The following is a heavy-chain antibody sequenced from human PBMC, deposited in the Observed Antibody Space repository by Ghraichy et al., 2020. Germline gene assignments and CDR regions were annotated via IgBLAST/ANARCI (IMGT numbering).Heavy chain of an antibody. J-gene: IGHJ2*01. CDR2: VSQSGST. V-gene: IGHV4-34*01. CDR3: ARYKTTVIANSFEL. D-gene: IGHD3-22*01. CDR1: VDSFSGYF. Sequence: SETLSLTCAVYVDSFSGYFWHWIRQPPGKGLEWIGEVSQSGSTNYNPSLKGRVTISIDTSKNQFSLKLRSVTAADTATYYCARYKTTVIANSFELWGHGTRVTVS.